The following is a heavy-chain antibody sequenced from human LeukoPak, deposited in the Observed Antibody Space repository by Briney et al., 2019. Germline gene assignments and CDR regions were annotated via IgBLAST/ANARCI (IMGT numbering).Heavy chain of an antibody. Sequence: PSETLSLTCAVYGGSFSGYYWSWIRQPPGKGLEWIGYIYYSGSTNYNPSLKSRVTISVDTSKNQFSLKLSSVTAADTAVYYCARQAGAHSEEVITTPPYYFDYWGQGTLVTVSS. J-gene: IGHJ4*02. CDR1: GGSFSGYY. CDR3: ARQAGAHSEEVITTPPYYFDY. V-gene: IGHV4-59*08. D-gene: IGHD3-22*01. CDR2: IYYSGST.